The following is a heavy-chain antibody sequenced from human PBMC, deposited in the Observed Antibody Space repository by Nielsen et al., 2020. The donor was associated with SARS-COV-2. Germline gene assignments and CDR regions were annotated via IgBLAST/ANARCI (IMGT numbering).Heavy chain of an antibody. Sequence: GESLKISCKGSGYSFTSYWISWVRQMPGKGLEWMGRIDPSDSYTNYSPSFQGHVTISADKSNSTAYLQWSSLKASDTAMYYCARQSGGVNWYFDLWGRGTLVTVSS. CDR3: ARQSGGVNWYFDL. V-gene: IGHV5-10-1*01. CDR2: IDPSDSYT. D-gene: IGHD2-8*02. CDR1: GYSFTSYW. J-gene: IGHJ2*01.